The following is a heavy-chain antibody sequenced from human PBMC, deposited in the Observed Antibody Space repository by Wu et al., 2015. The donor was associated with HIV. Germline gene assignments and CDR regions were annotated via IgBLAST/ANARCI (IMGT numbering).Heavy chain of an antibody. CDR2: MNPNSGNT. J-gene: IGHJ6*03. CDR1: KYIFTNYD. CDR3: ARGSRYCSGSSCTRNEYMDV. Sequence: VQSGTEVNEAWAQSKVSCKASKYIFTNYDVNWVRQATGQGLEWMGWMNPNSGNTGYGQKFQGRVTFTRNTSISTAYMELSGLRSDDTAVYYCARGSRYCSGSSCTRNEYMDVWGRGTTVTVSS. V-gene: IGHV1-8*02. D-gene: IGHD2-15*01.